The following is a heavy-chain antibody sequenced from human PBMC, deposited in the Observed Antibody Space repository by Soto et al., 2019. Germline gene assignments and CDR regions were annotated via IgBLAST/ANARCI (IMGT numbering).Heavy chain of an antibody. D-gene: IGHD6-19*01. CDR3: VRDGSSGWYYYGMDV. Sequence: SETLSLTCTVSGGPISSYYWSWIRQPAGKGLEWIGRIYMNGSTSYNPSLKSRVTVSVDTSKSQFSLMLNSVTAADTAVYYCVRDGSSGWYYYGMDVWGQGTPVTVSS. J-gene: IGHJ6*02. V-gene: IGHV4-4*07. CDR1: GGPISSYY. CDR2: IYMNGST.